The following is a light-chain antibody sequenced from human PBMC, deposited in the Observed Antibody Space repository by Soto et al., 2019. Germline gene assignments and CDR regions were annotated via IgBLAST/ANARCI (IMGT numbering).Light chain of an antibody. Sequence: EIVLPPSPATLSLSPVERATLSCRASQSVSSYLAWYQQKPGQAPRLLIYDASNRATGIPARFSGSGSGTDFTLTISSLEPEDLAVYYGQQRSNWPRVTFGQGTRREIK. CDR2: DAS. CDR3: QQRSNWPRVT. CDR1: QSVSSY. J-gene: IGKJ5*01. V-gene: IGKV3-11*01.